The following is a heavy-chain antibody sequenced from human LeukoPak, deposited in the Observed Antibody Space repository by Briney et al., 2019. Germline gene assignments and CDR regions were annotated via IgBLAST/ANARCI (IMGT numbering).Heavy chain of an antibody. CDR1: GFTVSKDY. J-gene: IGHJ4*02. D-gene: IGHD4-17*01. CDR3: ARVPYGDSQGY. V-gene: IGHV3-53*01. CDR2: IYSGGST. Sequence: GGSLRLSCAASGFTVSKDYMSWARQAPGKGLEWVSVIYSGGSTYNADSVRGRFTISRDNSKNTLYLQMNSLRAEDTAVYCCARVPYGDSQGYWGQGTLVTVSS.